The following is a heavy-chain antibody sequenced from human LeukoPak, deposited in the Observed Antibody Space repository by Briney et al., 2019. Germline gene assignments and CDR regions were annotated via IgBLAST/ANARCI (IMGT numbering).Heavy chain of an antibody. CDR1: GFTVSSNY. CDR2: IKQDGSEK. J-gene: IGHJ6*03. CDR3: ARALWFLEWFRAYYYYMDV. Sequence: GGSLRLSCAASGFTVSSNYMSWVRQAPGKGLEWVANIKQDGSEKYYVDSVKGRFTISRDNAKNSLYLQMNSLRAEDTAVYYCARALWFLEWFRAYYYYMDVWGKGTTVTVSS. V-gene: IGHV3-7*01. D-gene: IGHD3-3*01.